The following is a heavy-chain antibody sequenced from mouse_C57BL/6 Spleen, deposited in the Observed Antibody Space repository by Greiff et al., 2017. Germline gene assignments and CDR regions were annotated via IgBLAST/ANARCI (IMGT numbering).Heavy chain of an antibody. V-gene: IGHV1-55*01. J-gene: IGHJ3*01. Sequence: QVQLQQPGAELVKPGASVKMSCKASGYTFTSYWITWVKQRPGQGLEWIGDSYPGSGSTNNNEKFKSKATLTVDTSSSTAYMQLSSLTSEDSAVYYGARNRDSAGDVSYWGPGTLVTVSA. CDR3: ARNRDSAGDVSY. CDR1: GYTFTSYW. D-gene: IGHD3-2*02. CDR2: SYPGSGST.